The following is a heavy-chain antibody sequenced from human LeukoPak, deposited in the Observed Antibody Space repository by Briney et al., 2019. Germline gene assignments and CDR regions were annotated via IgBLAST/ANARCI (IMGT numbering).Heavy chain of an antibody. V-gene: IGHV4-31*03. CDR1: GGSISSGGYY. J-gene: IGHJ4*02. CDR3: AREQFTVTTSYFDY. Sequence: SETLSLTCTVSGGSISSGGYYWSWIRQHPGKGLEWIGHIYYSGSTYYNPSLKSRVTISVDTSKNQFSLKLSSVTAADTAVYYCAREQFTVTTSYFDYWGQGTLVTVSS. CDR2: IYYSGST. D-gene: IGHD4-17*01.